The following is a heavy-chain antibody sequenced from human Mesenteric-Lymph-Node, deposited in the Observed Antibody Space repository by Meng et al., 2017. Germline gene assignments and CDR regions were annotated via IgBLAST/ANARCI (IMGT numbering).Heavy chain of an antibody. D-gene: IGHD4-23*01. CDR3: TTLYGGSIS. J-gene: IGHJ4*02. CDR2: IYHSGRT. CDR1: GCSIRNDQW. Sequence: QWRLQRAGPVVGKALGNVSLPGDVSGCSIRNDQWWSWVCQAPGKGLGWIGEIYHSGRTNYNPSVKSLVSMSVDKSKNHFSLRLSSVTAADTAVYYCTTLYGGSISWGQGTLVTVSS. V-gene: IGHV4-4*02.